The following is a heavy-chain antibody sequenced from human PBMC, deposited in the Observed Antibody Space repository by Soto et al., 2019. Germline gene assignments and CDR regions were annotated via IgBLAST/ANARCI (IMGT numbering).Heavy chain of an antibody. D-gene: IGHD6-25*01. CDR1: GDRFTSYG. Sequence: GASVKVSCKASGDRFTSYGISWVRQAPGQGLEWVGTVLPVLGTTNYAQKLRGRVIITADESTSTAYMELGSLRSDDTAIYYCARDRADSGFDYWGQGTLVSVSS. CDR2: VLPVLGTT. CDR3: ARDRADSGFDY. V-gene: IGHV1-69*13. J-gene: IGHJ4*02.